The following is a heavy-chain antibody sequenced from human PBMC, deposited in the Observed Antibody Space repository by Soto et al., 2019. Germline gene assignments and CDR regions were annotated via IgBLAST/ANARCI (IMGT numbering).Heavy chain of an antibody. Sequence: GASVKVSCKASGYTFTSYAMHWVRQAPGQRLEWMGWINAGNGNTKYSQKFQGRVTITRDTSASTAYMELSSLRSEDTAVYYCARDRGSTMVRGVIITYYFDYWGQGTLVTSPQ. CDR3: ARDRGSTMVRGVIITYYFDY. V-gene: IGHV1-3*01. J-gene: IGHJ4*02. CDR1: GYTFTSYA. D-gene: IGHD3-10*01. CDR2: INAGNGNT.